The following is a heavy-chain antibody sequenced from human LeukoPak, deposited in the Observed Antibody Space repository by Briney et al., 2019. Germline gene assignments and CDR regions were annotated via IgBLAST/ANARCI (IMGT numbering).Heavy chain of an antibody. J-gene: IGHJ4*02. D-gene: IGHD2-15*01. CDR3: ARDFFHGHCSGLSCFLLDY. CDR2: INPNSGGT. CDR1: GYTFTGSY. Sequence: ASVKVSCKASGYTFTGSYMHWVRQAPGQGLEWMGLINPNSGGTNYAQKFQGRVTMTRDTSISTAYMELSRLRSDDTAVYYCARDFFHGHCSGLSCFLLDYWGQGCLVTVSS. V-gene: IGHV1-2*06.